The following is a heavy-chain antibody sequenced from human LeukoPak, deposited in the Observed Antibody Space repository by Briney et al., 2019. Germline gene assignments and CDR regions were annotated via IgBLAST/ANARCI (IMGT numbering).Heavy chain of an antibody. CDR2: IQSDGSNK. V-gene: IGHV3-30*02. D-gene: IGHD4-23*01. J-gene: IGHJ4*02. CDR3: AKDRFSNYGGPDY. Sequence: PGGSLRLSCAASEFTLSNSAMDWVRQAPGKGLEWVAFIQSDGSNKHYADSVKGRFTISRDNSKNTLYLQMNSLRAEDTAVYYCAKDRFSNYGGPDYWGQGTLVTVSS. CDR1: EFTLSNSA.